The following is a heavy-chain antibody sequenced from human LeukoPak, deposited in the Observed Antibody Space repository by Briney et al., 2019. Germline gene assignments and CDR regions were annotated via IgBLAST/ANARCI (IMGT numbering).Heavy chain of an antibody. CDR1: GFTFSSYA. J-gene: IGHJ4*02. Sequence: PGGPLRLSCAASGFTFSSYAIHWVRQDPGKGLEWLGIISYDGSNQDYADSVKGRFTISRDNSKNTLYLQMNSLRGEDTAVYYCARDYGSRLTKGYYLDYWGQGTLVTVSS. D-gene: IGHD3-10*01. V-gene: IGHV3-30*04. CDR3: ARDYGSRLTKGYYLDY. CDR2: ISYDGSNQ.